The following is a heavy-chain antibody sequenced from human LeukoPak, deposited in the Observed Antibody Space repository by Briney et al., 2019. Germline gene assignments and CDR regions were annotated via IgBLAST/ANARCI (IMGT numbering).Heavy chain of an antibody. CDR1: GYTFTTYW. D-gene: IGHD6-13*01. J-gene: IGHJ4*02. V-gene: IGHV5-51*01. Sequence: GESLKISCKGSGYTFTTYWIGWVRQMSGKGLEWMGIIYPGDSDPRYSPSFQGQVTISADTSISTAYLQWSSLRASDSAMYYCVRHGLGSSWFGFDYWGQGTRVTVSS. CDR3: VRHGLGSSWFGFDY. CDR2: IYPGDSDP.